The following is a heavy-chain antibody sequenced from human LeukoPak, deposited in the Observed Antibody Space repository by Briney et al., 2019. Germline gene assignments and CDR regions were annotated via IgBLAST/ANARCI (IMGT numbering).Heavy chain of an antibody. J-gene: IGHJ4*02. CDR2: IRGSGSST. CDR1: GFTFSSYA. Sequence: PGGSLRLSCAASGFTFSSYAMSWVRQAPGKGLEWVSTIRGSGSSTYYADSGKGRFTISRDNSKNTLYLQMNSLRAEDRAVYYCAKDSGYYYKSFDYWGQGTLVTVSS. D-gene: IGHD3-22*01. CDR3: AKDSGYYYKSFDY. V-gene: IGHV3-23*01.